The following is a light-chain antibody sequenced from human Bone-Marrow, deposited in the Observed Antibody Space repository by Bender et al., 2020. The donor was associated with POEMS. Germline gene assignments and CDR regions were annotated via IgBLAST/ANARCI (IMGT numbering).Light chain of an antibody. Sequence: QSALTQPPSVSGSPGQSITIPCTGTSSDFGDYNLVSWFQQLPGKAPKLIIHEGSKGPSGVCNRLSGSRSGYAASLTISGLEAEDEGNYHCCTYTRSGTFVCGGGTKLTVL. J-gene: IGLJ2*01. V-gene: IGLV2-23*03. CDR3: CTYTRSGTFV. CDR2: EGS. CDR1: SSDFGDYNL.